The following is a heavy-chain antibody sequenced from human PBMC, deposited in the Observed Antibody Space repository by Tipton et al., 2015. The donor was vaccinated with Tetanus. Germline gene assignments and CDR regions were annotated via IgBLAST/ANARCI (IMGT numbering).Heavy chain of an antibody. CDR2: IIPIFSTI. V-gene: IGHV1-69*06. D-gene: IGHD2/OR15-2a*01. CDR3: ARTFGGTREYYAIKY. Sequence: QLVQSGAEVRKPGSSVKVSCKGSGGTFNNFPISWVRQAPGQGLEWMGGIIPIFSTITYAQKFQGRITITADRSTTTVYMELSSLRPEDTAIYYCARTFGGTREYYAIKYWGQGSLVTVSS. CDR1: GGTFNNFP. J-gene: IGHJ4*02.